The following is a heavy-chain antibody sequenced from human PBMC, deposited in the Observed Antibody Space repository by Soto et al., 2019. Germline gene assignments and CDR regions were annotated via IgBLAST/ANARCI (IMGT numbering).Heavy chain of an antibody. CDR2: IRSKPNNYAT. D-gene: IGHD6-19*01. V-gene: IGHV3-73*02. CDR1: GFGFSDSA. Sequence: EVHLVESGGGLVQPGGSLKLSCVVSGFGFSDSAMHWVRQASGKGLQWVGRIRSKPNNYATAYDESVKGRFTISRDDSKNTAYLQMNSLKTEDTAVYYCTRHAVDYWGQGTLVTVSS. CDR3: TRHAVDY. J-gene: IGHJ4*02.